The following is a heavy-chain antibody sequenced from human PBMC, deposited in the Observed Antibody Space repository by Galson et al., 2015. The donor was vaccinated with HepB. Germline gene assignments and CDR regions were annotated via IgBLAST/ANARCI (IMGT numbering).Heavy chain of an antibody. CDR2: ISCNGSTK. V-gene: IGHV3-48*04. Sequence: SLRLSCAASGFTFSSYSMHWVRQAPGKGLEWVSYISCNGSTKHYADSVKGRFTISRDNAKNSLYLQMNSLRAEDTAVYYCARGRVYWCLGSPVILSS. CDR3: ARGRVY. J-gene: IGHJ4*02. CDR1: GFTFSSYS.